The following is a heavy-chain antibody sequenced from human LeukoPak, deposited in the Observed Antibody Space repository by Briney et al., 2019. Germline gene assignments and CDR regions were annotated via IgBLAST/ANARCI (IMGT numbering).Heavy chain of an antibody. CDR1: GYTFTSYF. D-gene: IGHD3-10*01. CDR3: ARGEDPYGSGSPTNYYYYYMDV. CDR2: INPSGGIT. Sequence: EASVKVSCKASGYTFTSYFMHWVRQAPGQGLEWMGIINPSGGITTYAQKFQGRVTMTRDTSTSTVYMELSSLRSEDTAVYYCARGEDPYGSGSPTNYYYYYMDVWGKGTTVTVSS. J-gene: IGHJ6*03. V-gene: IGHV1-46*01.